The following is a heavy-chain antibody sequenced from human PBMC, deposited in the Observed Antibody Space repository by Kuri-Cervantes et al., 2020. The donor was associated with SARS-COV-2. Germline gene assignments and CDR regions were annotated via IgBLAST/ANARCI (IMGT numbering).Heavy chain of an antibody. J-gene: IGHJ4*02. CDR3: ASSSSGSYSDFEY. D-gene: IGHD1-26*01. CDR2: IIPIVGDT. CDR1: GGTFTSFY. V-gene: IGHV1-46*01. Sequence: ASVKVSCQASGGTFTSFYIHWVRQAPGQGLEWMAIIIPIVGDTTYAQRFRDRLSVTMDTSTSTVYMEMSSLTSEDTAVYYCASSSSGSYSDFEYWGQGTPVTVSS.